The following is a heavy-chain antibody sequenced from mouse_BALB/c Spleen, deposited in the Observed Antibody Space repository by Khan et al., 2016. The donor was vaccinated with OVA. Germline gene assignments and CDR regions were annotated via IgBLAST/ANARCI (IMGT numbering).Heavy chain of an antibody. CDR3: SRSGYGFGAY. Sequence: QVQLQQSGAELVRPGTSVKVSCKASGYAFTDYLIEWLKQRPGQGLEWIGVINPGSGDITYNEKLKDKATLTADKSSSTAYMQLTSLTSDDSAVYFCSRSGYGFGAYWGPGTLVTVSA. CDR1: GYAFTDYL. V-gene: IGHV1-54*03. D-gene: IGHD3-2*02. J-gene: IGHJ3*01. CDR2: INPGSGDI.